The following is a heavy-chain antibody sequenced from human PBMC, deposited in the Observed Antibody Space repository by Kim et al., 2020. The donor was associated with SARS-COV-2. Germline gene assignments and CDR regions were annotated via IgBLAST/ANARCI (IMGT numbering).Heavy chain of an antibody. CDR3: VRDLQWVLYDY. J-gene: IGHJ4*02. Sequence: GGSLRLSCEASGFTFSSYWMHWVRQTPGKGLEWVSRIKYDGTTTAYAGSVRGRFTISRDNAENTLYLQMHRLRAEDTAVYYCVRDLQWVLYDYWGQGTV. CDR1: GFTFSSYW. V-gene: IGHV3-74*01. D-gene: IGHD2-2*03. CDR2: IKYDGTTT.